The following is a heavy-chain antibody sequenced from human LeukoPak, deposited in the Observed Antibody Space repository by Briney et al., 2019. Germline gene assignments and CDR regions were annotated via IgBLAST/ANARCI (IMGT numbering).Heavy chain of an antibody. CDR3: ARHLGYSSSAGCHSWFDP. D-gene: IGHD2-2*01. CDR2: MYYSGSS. V-gene: IGHV4-59*08. J-gene: IGHJ5*02. CDR1: CGSISSYY. Sequence: VKPSETLSLTCTVSCGSISSYYWSWIRQPPGKGLEWIGYMYYSGSSNYNPSLKSRVTISVDTSKNQFSLKLSSVTAADTAVYYCARHLGYSSSAGCHSWFDPWGQGTLVTVSS.